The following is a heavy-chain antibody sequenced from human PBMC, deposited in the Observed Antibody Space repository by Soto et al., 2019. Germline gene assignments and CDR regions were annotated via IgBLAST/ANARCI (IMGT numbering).Heavy chain of an antibody. CDR1: GFTFSSYA. V-gene: IGHV3-33*08. CDR2: IWYDGSKN. D-gene: IGHD1-26*01. J-gene: IGHJ6*02. Sequence: PGGSLRLSCAASGFTFSSYAMHWVRQAPGKGLEWVAVIWYDGSKNYYGDSVKGRFTISRDNSKNTLYLEMNSLRAEDTAVYYCARDRGATTVYGMDVWGQGTTVTVSS. CDR3: ARDRGATTVYGMDV.